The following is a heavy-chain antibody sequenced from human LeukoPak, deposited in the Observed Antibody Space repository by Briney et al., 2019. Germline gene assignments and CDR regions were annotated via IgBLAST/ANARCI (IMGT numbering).Heavy chain of an antibody. J-gene: IGHJ4*02. D-gene: IGHD3-10*01. CDR3: ARYRGGLGFDF. CDR2: IYYSGST. CDR1: GGSMSSSSYY. V-gene: IGHV4-39*01. Sequence: PSETLSLTCTVSGGSMSSSSYYWAWIRQPPGKGLEWIGNIYYSGSTYYNSSLKSRVAISVDTSKSQFSLKLSSVTAADTAVYYCARYRGGLGFDFWGQGTLVTVSS.